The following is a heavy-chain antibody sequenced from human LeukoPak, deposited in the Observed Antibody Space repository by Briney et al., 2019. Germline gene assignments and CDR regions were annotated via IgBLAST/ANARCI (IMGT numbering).Heavy chain of an antibody. Sequence: GGSLRLACAASGFTFSSYEMNWVSQAPGKGLEWVSYISSSGSTIYYADSVKGRFTISRDNAKNSLYLQMNSLRAEDTAVYYCAELGITMIGGVWGKGTTVTISS. CDR3: AELGITMIGGV. CDR1: GFTFSSYE. CDR2: ISSSGSTI. V-gene: IGHV3-48*03. D-gene: IGHD3-10*02. J-gene: IGHJ6*04.